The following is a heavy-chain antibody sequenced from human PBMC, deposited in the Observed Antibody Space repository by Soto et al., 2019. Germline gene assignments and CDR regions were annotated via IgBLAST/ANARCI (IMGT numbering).Heavy chain of an antibody. Sequence: AETLSLTCAVSGYSISSGYYWVWIRQPPGKGLEWIGSIYHRRSTYYNPSLKSRVTISLDTSKNQFSLKLSSVTAADTAVYYCARDRGSMWFDTWGQGILVTVSS. CDR2: IYHRRST. J-gene: IGHJ5*02. CDR3: ARDRGSMWFDT. V-gene: IGHV4-38-2*02. CDR1: GYSISSGYY.